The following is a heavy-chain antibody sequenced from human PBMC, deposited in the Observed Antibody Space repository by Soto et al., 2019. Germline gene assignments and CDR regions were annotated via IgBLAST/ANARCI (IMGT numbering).Heavy chain of an antibody. Sequence: EVQLLESGGGLVQPGGSLRLSCAGSGFPFSTYAMSWVRQAPGKGLEWVSGISASTGSTYYADSVTGRFTISRDNSKNTLYLQMNNLSAEDTAIYYCVKERDQGIFYLKYYFDYWGQGTLVTVTS. CDR3: VKERDQGIFYLKYYFDY. V-gene: IGHV3-23*01. J-gene: IGHJ4*02. CDR2: ISASTGST. CDR1: GFPFSTYA. D-gene: IGHD2-21*01.